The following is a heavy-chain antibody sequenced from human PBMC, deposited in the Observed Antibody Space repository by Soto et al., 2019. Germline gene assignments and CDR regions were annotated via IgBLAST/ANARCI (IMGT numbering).Heavy chain of an antibody. J-gene: IGHJ4*02. CDR2: IYYSGST. V-gene: IGHV4-59*01. CDR3: ARLNYYDSTDYFDS. Sequence: KSSETLSLTCTVPGGSISSYNWSWIRQPPGRGLEWIGYIYYSGSTNYNPSLKSRVTISVDTSKNRFSLKLSSVTAADTAVYYCARLNYYDSTDYFDSWGQGTLVTVSS. D-gene: IGHD3-22*01. CDR1: GGSISSYN.